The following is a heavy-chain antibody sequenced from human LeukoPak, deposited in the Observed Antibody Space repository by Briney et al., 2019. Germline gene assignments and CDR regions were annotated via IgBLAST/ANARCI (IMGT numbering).Heavy chain of an antibody. CDR3: AKSGDSSGYYYPYYFDY. V-gene: IGHV3-9*01. CDR2: ISWNSGSI. J-gene: IGHJ4*02. Sequence: GGSLRLSCAASGFTFDDYAMHWVRQAPGKGLEWVSGISWNSGSIGYADSVKGRFTISRDNAKNSLYLQMNSLRAEDTALYYCAKSGDSSGYYYPYYFDYWGQGTLVTVSS. CDR1: GFTFDDYA. D-gene: IGHD3-22*01.